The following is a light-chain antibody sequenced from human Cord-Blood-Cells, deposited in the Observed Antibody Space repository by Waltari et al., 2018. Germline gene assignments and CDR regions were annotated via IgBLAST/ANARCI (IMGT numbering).Light chain of an antibody. CDR3: QQYGSSIFT. CDR1: QSVSSSY. J-gene: IGKJ3*01. Sequence: ELALPQSPGTMSLSPRESATHTCRASQSVSSSYLAWYQQKPGQAPRLLIYGASSRATGIPDRFSGSGSGTDFTLTISRLEPEDFAVYYCQQYGSSIFTFGPGTKVDIK. CDR2: GAS. V-gene: IGKV3-20*01.